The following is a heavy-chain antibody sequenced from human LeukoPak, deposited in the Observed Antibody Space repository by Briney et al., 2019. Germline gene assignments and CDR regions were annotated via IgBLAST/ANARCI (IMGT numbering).Heavy chain of an antibody. V-gene: IGHV1-69*13. CDR3: ARGSHVVVTAILGGWFDP. CDR1: GGTFSSYA. J-gene: IGHJ5*02. CDR2: IIPIFGTA. Sequence: SAKVSCKASGGTFSSYAISWVRQAPGQGLEWMGGIIPIFGTANYAQKFQGRVTITADESTSTAYMELSSLRSEDTAVYYCARGSHVVVTAILGGWFDPWGQGTLVTVSS. D-gene: IGHD2-21*02.